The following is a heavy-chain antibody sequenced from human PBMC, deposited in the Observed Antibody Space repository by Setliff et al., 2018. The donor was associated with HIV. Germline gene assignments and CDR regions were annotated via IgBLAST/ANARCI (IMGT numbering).Heavy chain of an antibody. J-gene: IGHJ4*02. CDR2: INHSGST. CDR3: ARVLWGNPRD. D-gene: IGHD7-27*01. CDR1: GGSFSSYY. Sequence: ASETLSLTCAVYGGSFSSYYWSWIRQPPGKGLEWIGEINHSGSTNYNPSLKSRVTISIDTSKNQFSLKLSSVTAADTAVYYCARVLWGNPRDWGQGTLVTVSS. V-gene: IGHV4-34*01.